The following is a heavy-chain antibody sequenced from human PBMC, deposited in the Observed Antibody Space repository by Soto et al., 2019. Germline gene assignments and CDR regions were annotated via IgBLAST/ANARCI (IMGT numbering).Heavy chain of an antibody. V-gene: IGHV3-48*01. CDR1: CFPFSPYS. D-gene: IGHD2-2*01. J-gene: IGHJ4*02. CDR3: ARMTTSISPGC. Sequence: PGGSLRLSCAASCFPFSPYSMNCVRQAPGKGLEWVSYISSSSSNKYYAVSVKGRFTISRDNAKNSLYLQMNSLRVEDTAVYYCARMTTSISPGCWGQGTLVTVSS. CDR2: ISSSSSNK.